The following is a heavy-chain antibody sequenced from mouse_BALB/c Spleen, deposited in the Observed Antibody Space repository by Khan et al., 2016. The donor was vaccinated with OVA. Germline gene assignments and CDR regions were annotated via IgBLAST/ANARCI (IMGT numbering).Heavy chain of an antibody. Sequence: EVQLQESGPELVKPGASVKMSCKASGYTFTSYVMHWVKQKPGQGLEWIGYISPYNDGSKYNEKFRGKATLTSDKSSSTAYMELRSLTCADYEVDCGLRALYYYGSACEGFAYWGQGTLVTVSA. CDR2: ISPYNDGS. D-gene: IGHD1-1*01. CDR3: LRALYYYGSACEGFAY. V-gene: IGHV1S136*01. J-gene: IGHJ3*01. CDR1: GYTFTSYV.